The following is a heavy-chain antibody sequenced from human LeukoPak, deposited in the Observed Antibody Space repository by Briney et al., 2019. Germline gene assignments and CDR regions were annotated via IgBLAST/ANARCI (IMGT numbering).Heavy chain of an antibody. V-gene: IGHV3-74*01. CDR2: IKTDGSST. CDR3: TRDRHYTMDA. Sequence: GGSLRLSCAGSGDSWMHWVRQVPGKGLVWVSRIKTDGSSTSYADSVKGRFTISNDNAENTLYLQMNSLRAEDTAVYYCTRDRHYTMDAWGQGTTVTVSS. J-gene: IGHJ6*02. CDR1: GDSW.